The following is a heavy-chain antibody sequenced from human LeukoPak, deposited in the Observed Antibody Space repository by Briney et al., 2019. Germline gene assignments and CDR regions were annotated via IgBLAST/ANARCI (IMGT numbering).Heavy chain of an antibody. D-gene: IGHD1-26*01. Sequence: PSETLSLACTVSGGSISSYYWSWIRQPPGKGLEWIGYIYYSGSTNYNPSLKSRVTISVDTSKNQFSLKLSSVTAADTAVYYCARRSGSYWDFDHWGQGTLVTVSS. CDR3: ARRSGSYWDFDH. J-gene: IGHJ4*02. V-gene: IGHV4-59*01. CDR2: IYYSGST. CDR1: GGSISSYY.